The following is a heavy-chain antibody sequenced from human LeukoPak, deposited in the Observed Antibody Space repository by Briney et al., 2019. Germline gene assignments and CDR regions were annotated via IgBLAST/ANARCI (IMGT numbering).Heavy chain of an antibody. J-gene: IGHJ4*02. D-gene: IGHD5-24*01. CDR3: AKDGMATRSLPYYFDY. CDR1: GFIFSTYG. Sequence: GGSLRLPCAASGFIFSTYGIHWVRQAPGKGLEWVAFISYDGSNKYYADSVKGRFTISRDNSKNTLYLQVPGLRAEDTALYYCAKDGMATRSLPYYFDYWGQGTLVTVSS. CDR2: ISYDGSNK. V-gene: IGHV3-30*18.